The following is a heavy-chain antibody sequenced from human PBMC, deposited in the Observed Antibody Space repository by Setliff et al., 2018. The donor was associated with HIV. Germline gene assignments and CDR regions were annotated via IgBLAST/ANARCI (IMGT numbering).Heavy chain of an antibody. CDR1: GGSFSSYA. V-gene: IGHV1-69*06. CDR3: ARARRDSYDRGRRSNYYIDV. Sequence: GASVKVSCKTSGGSFSSYACSWVRQAPGQGLEWRGGIIPIAGSTNYAQNFQDRVTITADKSTNTAYMELKDLRSEDTAVYYCARARRDSYDRGRRSNYYIDVWGKGTTVTVSS. D-gene: IGHD3-22*01. J-gene: IGHJ6*03. CDR2: IIPIAGST.